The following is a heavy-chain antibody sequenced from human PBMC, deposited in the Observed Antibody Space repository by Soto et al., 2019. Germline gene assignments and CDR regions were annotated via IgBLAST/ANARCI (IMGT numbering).Heavy chain of an antibody. CDR2: VSHSGST. Sequence: KPSETLSLTCAVYGGSFSGYYCSWVRQPPGKGLEWIGEVSHSGSTNYNRSLESRVTISVDTSKNQLFLKVSSLTAADTAVYYCVRALAAVQEWGQGTPVTVSS. CDR1: GGSFSGYY. CDR3: VRALAAVQE. J-gene: IGHJ4*02. V-gene: IGHV4-34*01. D-gene: IGHD6-13*01.